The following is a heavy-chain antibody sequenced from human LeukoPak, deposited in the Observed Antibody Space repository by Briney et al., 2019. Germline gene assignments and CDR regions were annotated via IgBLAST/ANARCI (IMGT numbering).Heavy chain of an antibody. V-gene: IGHV1-69*13. CDR2: IIPIFGTA. CDR1: GGTFSSYA. J-gene: IGHJ3*02. CDR3: ARAGQELGDAFDI. D-gene: IGHD4-11*01. Sequence: SVKVSCKATGGTFSSYAISWVRQAPGQGLEWMGGIIPIFGTANYAQKFQGRVTITADESTSTAYMELSSLRSEDTAVYYCARAGQELGDAFDIWGQGTMVTVSS.